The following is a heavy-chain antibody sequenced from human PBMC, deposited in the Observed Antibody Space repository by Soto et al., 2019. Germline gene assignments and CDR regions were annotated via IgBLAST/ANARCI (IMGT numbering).Heavy chain of an antibody. D-gene: IGHD6-19*01. CDR2: ISYDGSNK. CDR1: GFTFSSYA. Sequence: QVQLVEPGGGVVQPGRSLRLSCAASGFTFSSYAMHWVRQAPGKGLEWVAVISYDGSNKYYADSVKGRFTISRDNSKNTLYLQMNSLRAEDTAVYYCARDRKYSSGWNKYYFDYWGQGTLVTVSS. CDR3: ARDRKYSSGWNKYYFDY. V-gene: IGHV3-30-3*01. J-gene: IGHJ4*02.